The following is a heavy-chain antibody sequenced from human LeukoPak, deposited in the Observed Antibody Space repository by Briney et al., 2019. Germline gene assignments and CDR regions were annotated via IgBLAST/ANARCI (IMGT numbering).Heavy chain of an antibody. J-gene: IGHJ4*01. D-gene: IGHD2/OR15-2a*01. CDR3: ARHENIIIVPTAHAFDY. CDR1: GGSISNSNYY. Sequence: SETLFLTCTVSGGSISNSNYYWGWIRQPPGKGLEWIGTIYYSGDTYYNPSLKSRASISVDTSKNRFSLKLNSVTAADTAVYFCARHENIIIVPTAHAFDYWGQEPWSPSPQ. V-gene: IGHV4-39*01. CDR2: IYYSGDT.